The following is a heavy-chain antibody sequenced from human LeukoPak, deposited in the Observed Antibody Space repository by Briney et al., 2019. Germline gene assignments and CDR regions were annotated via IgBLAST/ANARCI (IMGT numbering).Heavy chain of an antibody. V-gene: IGHV3-30*18. CDR2: ISYDGSNK. J-gene: IGHJ4*02. Sequence: GRSLRLSCAASGFTFSSYGMHWVRQAPGKGLEWVAVISYDGSNKYYADSVKRRFTISRDNSKNTLYLQMNSLRAEDTAVYYCAKDSMEDYWGQGTLVTVSS. D-gene: IGHD1-1*01. CDR3: AKDSMEDY. CDR1: GFTFSSYG.